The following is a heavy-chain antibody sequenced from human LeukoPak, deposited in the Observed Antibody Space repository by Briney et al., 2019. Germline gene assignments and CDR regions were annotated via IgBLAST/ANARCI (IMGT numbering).Heavy chain of an antibody. Sequence: SETLSLTCAVYGGSFSGYYWSWIRQPPGKGLEWIGEINHSGSTNYNPSLKSRVTISVDTSKNQFSLKLSSVTAADTAVYYCARDAPSGSYSGGYFDYWGQGTLVTVSS. CDR2: INHSGST. J-gene: IGHJ4*02. V-gene: IGHV4-34*01. CDR3: ARDAPSGSYSGGYFDY. D-gene: IGHD1-26*01. CDR1: GGSFSGYY.